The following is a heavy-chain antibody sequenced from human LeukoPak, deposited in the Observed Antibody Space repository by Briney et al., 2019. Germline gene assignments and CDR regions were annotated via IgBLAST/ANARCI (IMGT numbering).Heavy chain of an antibody. CDR2: MSHDGVKI. D-gene: IGHD4/OR15-4a*01. CDR3: AKSASAYYYMDV. CDR1: GFTFRTYA. Sequence: GGSLRLSCAASGFTFRTYAMHWVRQAPGKGLEWVAFMSHDGVKIFHADSVKGRFTISRDNSKNMLYLQMNSLRAEDTAVYYCAKSASAYYYMDVWGKGTTVTVSS. V-gene: IGHV3-30*18. J-gene: IGHJ6*03.